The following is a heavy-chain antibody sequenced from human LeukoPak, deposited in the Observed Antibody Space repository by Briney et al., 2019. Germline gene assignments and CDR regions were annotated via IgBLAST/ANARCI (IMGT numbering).Heavy chain of an antibody. D-gene: IGHD6-19*01. CDR3: AREWNIAVAGTARTGDY. Sequence: GGSLRLSCAASGFTFSSYSMNWVRQAPGKGLEWVSSISSSSSYIYNADSVKGRFTISRDNAKNSLYLQMNSLRAEDTAVYYCAREWNIAVAGTARTGDYWGQGTLVTVSS. J-gene: IGHJ4*02. CDR2: ISSSSSYI. CDR1: GFTFSSYS. V-gene: IGHV3-21*01.